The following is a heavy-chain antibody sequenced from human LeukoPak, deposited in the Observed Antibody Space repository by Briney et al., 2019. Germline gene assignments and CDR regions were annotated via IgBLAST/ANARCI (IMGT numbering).Heavy chain of an antibody. CDR2: ISGSGGST. V-gene: IGHV3-23*01. D-gene: IGHD3-3*02. Sequence: GGSLRLSCAASGFTFTSYAMTWVRQAPGKGLEWVSGISGSGGSTYYADSVKGRFTISRDNAKNSLYLQMNSLRAEDTAVYYCATQGSRLSHWGQGTLVTVSS. CDR3: ATQGSRLSH. CDR1: GFTFTSYA. J-gene: IGHJ4*02.